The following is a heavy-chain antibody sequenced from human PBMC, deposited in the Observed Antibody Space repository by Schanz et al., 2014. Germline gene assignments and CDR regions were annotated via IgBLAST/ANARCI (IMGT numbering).Heavy chain of an antibody. V-gene: IGHV3-21*01. CDR1: GFTFSTYS. J-gene: IGHJ3*02. D-gene: IGHD3-10*01. CDR3: VREDMVRGIRAFDI. Sequence: VQLVESGGGVVQPGRSLRLSCAASGFTFSTYSIHWVRQAPGKGLEWVSYIRSDNNYIYYADSVKGRFTISRDNAKNSLFLQMNSLTAEDTAVYYCVREDMVRGIRAFDIWGQGTMVTVSS. CDR2: IRSDNNYI.